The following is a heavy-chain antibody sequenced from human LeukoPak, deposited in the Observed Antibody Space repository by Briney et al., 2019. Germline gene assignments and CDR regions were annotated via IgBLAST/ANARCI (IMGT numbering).Heavy chain of an antibody. V-gene: IGHV1/OR15-1*01. CDR3: ARGDGYNFFDY. CDR2: INPNSGGT. D-gene: IGHD5-24*01. J-gene: IGHJ4*02. Sequence: ASVKVSCKASGYIFTDYYMHWVRQAPGQELGWMGRINPNSGGTNYAQKFQGRVTMTRDTSISTAYTELSSLRSEDTATYYCARGDGYNFFDYWGQGTLVTVSS. CDR1: GYIFTDYY.